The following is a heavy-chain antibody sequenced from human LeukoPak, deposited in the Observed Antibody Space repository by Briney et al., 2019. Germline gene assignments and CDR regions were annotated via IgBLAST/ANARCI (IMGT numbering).Heavy chain of an antibody. CDR3: ARDRTFAGYSYGTPDFDY. D-gene: IGHD5-18*01. CDR1: GFTFSSYS. CDR2: ISSSSSYI. Sequence: GGSLRLSCGASGFTFSSYSMNWVRQAPGKGLEWVSSISSSSSYIYYADSVKGRFTISRDNAKNSLYLQMNSLRAEDTAVYYCARDRTFAGYSYGTPDFDYWGQGTLVTVSS. J-gene: IGHJ4*02. V-gene: IGHV3-21*01.